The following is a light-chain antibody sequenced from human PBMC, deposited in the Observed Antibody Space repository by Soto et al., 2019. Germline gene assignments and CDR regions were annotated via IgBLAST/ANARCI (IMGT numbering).Light chain of an antibody. V-gene: IGKV3-20*01. CDR2: AAS. J-gene: IGKJ1*01. Sequence: EIVLTQSPGTLSSSPGERATLSCRASQSVSSSYLAWYRQKPGQAPRLLIYAASGRATGIPDRFSGSGSGTDFTLTIRRLETEDFAVYYCQQYGSSSWTFGQGTNVELK. CDR1: QSVSSSY. CDR3: QQYGSSSWT.